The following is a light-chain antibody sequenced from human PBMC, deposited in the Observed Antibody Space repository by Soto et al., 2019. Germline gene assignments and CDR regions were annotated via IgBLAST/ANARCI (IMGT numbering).Light chain of an antibody. CDR1: SSHIGAGYD. CDR2: GNS. J-gene: IGLJ1*01. CDR3: QSYDSSLSGYV. Sequence: QSVLTQPPSLSGAPGPRVTLPRPGSSSHIGAGYDVHWYQQLPGTAPKLLIYGNSNRPSGVPDRFSGSKSGTSASLAITGLQAEDEADYYCQSYDSSLSGYVFGTGTKVTVL. V-gene: IGLV1-40*01.